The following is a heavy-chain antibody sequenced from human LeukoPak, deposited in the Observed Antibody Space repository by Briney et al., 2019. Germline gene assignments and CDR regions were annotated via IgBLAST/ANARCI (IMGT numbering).Heavy chain of an antibody. CDR1: GFTFSSYG. J-gene: IGHJ4*02. V-gene: IGHV3-30*02. CDR3: AKDQCTRTSCDGYPGY. Sequence: GGSLRLSCAASGFTFSSYGMHWVRQAPGKGLEWVAFIHFDGSTKYSGDSVQGRFTISRDNSRNILYLQMNNLTPEDTAFYYCAKDQCTRTSCDGYPGYWGQGTLVTVSS. CDR2: IHFDGSTK. D-gene: IGHD2-2*01.